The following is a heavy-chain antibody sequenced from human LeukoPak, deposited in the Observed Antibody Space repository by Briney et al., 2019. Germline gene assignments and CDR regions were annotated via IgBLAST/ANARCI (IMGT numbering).Heavy chain of an antibody. D-gene: IGHD3-10*01. Sequence: SETLSLTCAVYGGSFSGYYWSWIRQPPGKGLEWIGEINHSGSTNYNPSLKSRVTISVDTSKNQFSLKLSSVTPEDTAVYYCARENTLVRGTRNPFDYWGRGTLVTVSS. V-gene: IGHV4-34*01. J-gene: IGHJ4*02. CDR3: ARENTLVRGTRNPFDY. CDR2: INHSGST. CDR1: GGSFSGYY.